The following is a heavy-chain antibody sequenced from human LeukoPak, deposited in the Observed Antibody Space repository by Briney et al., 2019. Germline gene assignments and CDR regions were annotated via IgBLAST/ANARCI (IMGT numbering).Heavy chain of an antibody. CDR2: IYYSGST. CDR3: AREKTVGAPPRYWYFDL. CDR1: GGSISSGDYY. D-gene: IGHD1-26*01. J-gene: IGHJ2*01. Sequence: PSETLSLTCTVSGGSISSGDYYWSWIRQPPGKGLEWIGYIYYSGSTYYNPSLKSRVTISVDTSKNQFSLKLSSVTAADTAVYYCAREKTVGAPPRYWYFDLWGRGPLVTVSS. V-gene: IGHV4-30-4*08.